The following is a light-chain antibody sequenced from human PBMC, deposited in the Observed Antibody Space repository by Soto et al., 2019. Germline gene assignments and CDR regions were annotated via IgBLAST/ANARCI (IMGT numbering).Light chain of an antibody. J-gene: IGKJ4*01. CDR3: QQDDNLPL. CDR2: GAS. Sequence: PGERVTLSCRASQSVSSSYLTWYQHKPGQAPRLLIYGASTRATTIPARFSGSGSGTDFTLTITSLQPEDFAVYYCQQDDNLPLFGGGTKVDIK. CDR1: QSVSSSY. V-gene: IGKV3D-7*01.